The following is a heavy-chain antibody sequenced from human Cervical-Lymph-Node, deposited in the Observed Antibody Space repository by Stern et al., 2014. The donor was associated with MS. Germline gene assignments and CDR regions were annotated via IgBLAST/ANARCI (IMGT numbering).Heavy chain of an antibody. CDR3: ARGGGYIFPSDWFDP. J-gene: IGHJ5*02. D-gene: IGHD5-24*01. CDR1: GYTFIDYY. Sequence: VQLVQSGAEVRKPGASVKVSCKASGYTFIDYYIHWVRQAPGPGLEWMGRIGPHTGGTIYAQKFQDRVTIARYTSINTAYMEVSSLRSDDTAVYFCARGGGYIFPSDWFDPWGQGTLVTVSS. V-gene: IGHV1-2*02. CDR2: IGPHTGGT.